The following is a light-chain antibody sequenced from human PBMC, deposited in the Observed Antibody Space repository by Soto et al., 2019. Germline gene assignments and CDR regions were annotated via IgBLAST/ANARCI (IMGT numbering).Light chain of an antibody. Sequence: EILLTQSPATLSVSPGERVTLSCRASQSVTRDLAWYQQKPGQAPRLLIYGASTRATGIPARFSGSGSGTEFTLTISSLQSEDIAIYYCKQYRTFGKGIRVEIK. CDR1: QSVTRD. CDR3: KQYRT. V-gene: IGKV3-15*01. CDR2: GAS. J-gene: IGKJ1*01.